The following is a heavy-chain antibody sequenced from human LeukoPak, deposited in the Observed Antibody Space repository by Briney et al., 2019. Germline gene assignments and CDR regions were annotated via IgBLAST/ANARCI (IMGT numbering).Heavy chain of an antibody. CDR1: GSPFSSNA. V-gene: IGHV3-23*01. CDR2: ISGSGGST. D-gene: IGHD2-21*02. CDR3: AKDGVEYCGGDCPFDY. J-gene: IGHJ4*02. Sequence: QSGGPLSLSCAAPGSPFSSNAMSWVPQAPGKGLEWVSAISGSGGSTYYADSVKGRFTISRDNSKNTLYLQMNSLRAEDTAVYYCAKDGVEYCGGDCPFDYWGQGTLVTVSS.